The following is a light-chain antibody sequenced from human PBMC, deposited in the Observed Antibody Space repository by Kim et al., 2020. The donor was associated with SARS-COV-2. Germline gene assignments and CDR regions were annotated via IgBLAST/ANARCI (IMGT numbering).Light chain of an antibody. J-gene: IGLJ3*02. Sequence: GQRVATSCSGSSSNIDGNYVAWSHQFPGMAPTLLIYRHNQRPSGVPDRFSDSKSGTSAYLAIEGLRSDDEAIYYCAAWDDRVNGPVFGGGTQLTVL. CDR1: SSNIDGNY. CDR3: AAWDDRVNGPV. CDR2: RHN. V-gene: IGLV1-47*01.